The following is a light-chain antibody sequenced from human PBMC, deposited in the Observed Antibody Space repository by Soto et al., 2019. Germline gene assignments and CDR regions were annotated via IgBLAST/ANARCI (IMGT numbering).Light chain of an antibody. J-gene: IGKJ2*01. CDR1: QSLVHRDGNTY. CDR2: RTS. CDR3: MQITQSPYT. V-gene: IGKV2-24*01. Sequence: VMTQIPLSSPVTLGQPASISCRSSQSLVHRDGNTYVSWDQQRPGQPLRLLIYRTSSRFSGVPGRFSGSWAGTDFTLKISRVEAEDVGIYYCMQITQSPYTFGQGTNLAIK.